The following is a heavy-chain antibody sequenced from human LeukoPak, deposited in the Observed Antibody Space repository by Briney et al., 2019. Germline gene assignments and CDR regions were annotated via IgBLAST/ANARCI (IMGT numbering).Heavy chain of an antibody. J-gene: IGHJ4*02. CDR3: ARALWFGDQSYHY. D-gene: IGHD3-10*01. CDR2: INPNSGGT. V-gene: IGHV1-2*02. CDR1: GYTFTGYY. Sequence: ASVKVSCKASGYTFTGYYMHWVRQAPGQGLEWMGWINPNSGGTNYAQKFQGRVTMTRDTSISTAYMELSRLRSDDTAVYYCARALWFGDQSYHYWGQGTLVTVSS.